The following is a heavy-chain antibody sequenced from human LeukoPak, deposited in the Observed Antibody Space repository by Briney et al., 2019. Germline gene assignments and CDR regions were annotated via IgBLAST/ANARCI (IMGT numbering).Heavy chain of an antibody. D-gene: IGHD3-3*01. CDR1: GFTFSSYG. CDR2: IWYDGSNK. Sequence: GGSLRLSCAASGFTFSSYGMHWVRQAPGKGLEWVAVIWYDGSNKYYADSVKGRFTISRDNSKNTLYLQMNSLRAEDTAVYYCARAQYDFWSGYSLSMDVWGKGTTVTVSS. CDR3: ARAQYDFWSGYSLSMDV. J-gene: IGHJ6*03. V-gene: IGHV3-33*01.